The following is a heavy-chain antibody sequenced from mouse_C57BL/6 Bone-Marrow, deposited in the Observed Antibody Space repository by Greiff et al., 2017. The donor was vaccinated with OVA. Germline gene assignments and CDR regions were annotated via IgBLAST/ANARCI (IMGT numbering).Heavy chain of an antibody. V-gene: IGHV1-26*01. J-gene: IGHJ2*01. Sequence: EVKLQQSGPELVKPGASVKISCKASGYTFTDYYMNWVKQSHGKSLEWIGDINPNNGGTSYNQKFKGKATLTVDKSSSTAYMELRSLTSEDSAVYYCARGDVGYFDYWGQGTTLTVSS. CDR2: INPNNGGT. CDR3: ARGDVGYFDY. CDR1: GYTFTDYY. D-gene: IGHD3-3*01.